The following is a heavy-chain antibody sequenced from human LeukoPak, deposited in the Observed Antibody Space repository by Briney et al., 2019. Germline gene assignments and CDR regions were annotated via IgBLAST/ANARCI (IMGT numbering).Heavy chain of an antibody. CDR3: ARGIEAAAVTEFDY. CDR1: GYIFTTSW. D-gene: IGHD6-13*01. V-gene: IGHV5-51*01. Sequence: GESLKISCKGSGYIFTTSWIGWVRQMPGKGLEWMGIIHPRDSDTRYRPSFQGQVTISADKSISTAYLQWSSLKASDTATYYCARGIEAAAVTEFDYWGQGTLVTVSS. J-gene: IGHJ4*02. CDR2: IHPRDSDT.